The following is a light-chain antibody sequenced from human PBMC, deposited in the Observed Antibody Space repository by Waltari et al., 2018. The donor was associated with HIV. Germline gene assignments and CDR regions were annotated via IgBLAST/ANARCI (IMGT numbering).Light chain of an antibody. Sequence: EIVLTQSPGTLSLSPGETATLFCRASQSVDSKYLGWYQQRPGQAPRLLIFAASYRATGVPDRFSGSGSGRDFTLTIWRLEPEDLGVYYCQQSGSTPPLTFGGGTKVEIK. CDR1: QSVDSKY. CDR3: QQSGSTPPLT. J-gene: IGKJ4*01. CDR2: AAS. V-gene: IGKV3-20*01.